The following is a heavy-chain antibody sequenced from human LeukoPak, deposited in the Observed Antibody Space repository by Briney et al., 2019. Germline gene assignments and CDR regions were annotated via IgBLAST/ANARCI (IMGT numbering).Heavy chain of an antibody. D-gene: IGHD3-22*01. CDR1: GGSISSSSYY. Sequence: SETLSLTCTVSGGSISSSSYYWSWICQPPGKGLEWIGEINHSGSTNYNPSLKSRVTISVDTSKKQFSLKLSSVTAADTAVYYCVTYYFDSSGPKKNYWGQGTLVTVSS. CDR2: INHSGST. V-gene: IGHV4-39*07. J-gene: IGHJ4*02. CDR3: VTYYFDSSGPKKNY.